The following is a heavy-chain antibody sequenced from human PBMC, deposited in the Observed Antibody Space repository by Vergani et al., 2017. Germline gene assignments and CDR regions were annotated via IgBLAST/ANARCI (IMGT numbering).Heavy chain of an antibody. CDR2: IYTSGST. D-gene: IGHD3-16*01. J-gene: IGHJ4*02. V-gene: IGHV4-61*02. CDR1: GGSISSGSYY. CDR3: AYRQGGSFDY. Sequence: QVQLQQWGAGLLKPSETLSLTCAVYGGSISSGSYYWSWIRQPAGKGLEWIGRIYTSGSTNYNPSLKSRVTISVDTSKNQFSLKLSSVTAADTAVYYCAYRQGGSFDYWGQGTLVTVSS.